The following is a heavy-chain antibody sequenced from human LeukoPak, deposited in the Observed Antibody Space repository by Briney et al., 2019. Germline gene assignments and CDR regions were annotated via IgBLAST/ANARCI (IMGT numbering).Heavy chain of an antibody. Sequence: GGSLRLSCAASGFTFGDYYMNWIRQAPGKGLECISYISGSGTTIYYADSLKGRFTISRDNAKNSLYLQMNSLRVEGTAVYYCVLGRNYFYYMDVWGKGTTVTVSS. CDR3: VLGRNYFYYMDV. CDR2: ISGSGTTI. J-gene: IGHJ6*03. CDR1: GFTFGDYY. D-gene: IGHD2-15*01. V-gene: IGHV3-11*01.